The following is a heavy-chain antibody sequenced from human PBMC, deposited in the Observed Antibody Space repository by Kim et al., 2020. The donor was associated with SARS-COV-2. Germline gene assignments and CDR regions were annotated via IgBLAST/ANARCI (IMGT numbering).Heavy chain of an antibody. J-gene: IGHJ4*01. V-gene: IGHV4-39*01. CDR2: MYYSGRT. CDR3: PRQPSLSFGDDNDC. Sequence: SETMSLTCTVSAGSISSSRYYWGWVRQPPGKGLEWIATMYYSGRTYYNPSLESRVTLSVDTSTNGVSLKLTSVTAADTAEYYCPRQPSLSFGDDNDCWG. CDR1: AGSISSSRYY. D-gene: IGHD3-10*01.